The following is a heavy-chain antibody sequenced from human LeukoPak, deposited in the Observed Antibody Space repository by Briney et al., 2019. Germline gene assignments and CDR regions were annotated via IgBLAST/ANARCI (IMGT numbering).Heavy chain of an antibody. CDR1: GFTFSSYW. CDR2: IKQDGSEK. V-gene: IGHV3-7*01. CDR3: AKHVLRFLEWLYPNYYYYGMDV. J-gene: IGHJ6*02. D-gene: IGHD3-3*01. Sequence: GGSLRPSCAASGFTFSSYWMSWVRQAPGKGLEWVANIKQDGSEKYYVDSVKGRFTISRDNAKNSLYLQMNSLRAEDTAVYYCAKHVLRFLEWLYPNYYYYGMDVWGQGTTVTVSS.